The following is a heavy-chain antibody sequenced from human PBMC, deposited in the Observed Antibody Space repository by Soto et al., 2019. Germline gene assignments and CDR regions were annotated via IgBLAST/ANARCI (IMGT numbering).Heavy chain of an antibody. V-gene: IGHV1-69*12. CDR3: AKGAVAGTPTSYYYYGMDV. Sequence: QVQLLQSGAEVKKPGSSVRVSCEASGGTFRTYAISWVRQAPGQGLEWMGEIIPIFGTVNYAQKFQDRVTITADESTTTVYMDLRSLRSEDTVVYYCAKGAVAGTPTSYYYYGMDVWGQGTTVTVSS. CDR1: GGTFRTYA. CDR2: IIPIFGTV. J-gene: IGHJ6*02. D-gene: IGHD6-19*01.